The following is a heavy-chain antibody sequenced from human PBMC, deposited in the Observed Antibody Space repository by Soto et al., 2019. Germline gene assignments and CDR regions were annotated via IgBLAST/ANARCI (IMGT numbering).Heavy chain of an antibody. J-gene: IGHJ4*02. CDR3: AIYRTPDYYDSSGYFDY. CDR2: IYYSGST. CDR1: GGSISSYY. D-gene: IGHD3-22*01. Sequence: PSETLSLTCTVSGGSISSYYWSWIRQPPGKGLEWIGYIYYSGSTNYNPSLKSRVTISVDTSKNQFSLKLSSVTAADTAVYYCAIYRTPDYYDSSGYFDYWGQGTLVTVSS. V-gene: IGHV4-59*01.